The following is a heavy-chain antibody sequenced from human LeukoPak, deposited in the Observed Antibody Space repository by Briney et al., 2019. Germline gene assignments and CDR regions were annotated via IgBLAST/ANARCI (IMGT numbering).Heavy chain of an antibody. J-gene: IGHJ4*02. CDR2: IWYDGSNK. Sequence: GGSLRLSCAASGFTFSSYGMHWVRQAPGKGLEWVAVIWYDGSNKYYADSVKGRFTISRDNSKNTLYLQMNSLRAEDTAVYYCARVGARQVLEYWGQGTLVTVSS. CDR1: GFTFSSYG. CDR3: ARVGARQVLEY. V-gene: IGHV3-33*01. D-gene: IGHD4-17*01.